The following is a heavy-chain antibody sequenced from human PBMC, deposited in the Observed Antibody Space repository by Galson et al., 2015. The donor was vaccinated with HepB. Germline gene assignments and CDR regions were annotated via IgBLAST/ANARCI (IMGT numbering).Heavy chain of an antibody. Sequence: SLRLSCAGSGFIFRHHAMAWIRQAPGKGLEWVSGINGRGSTRSYSDAVKGRFSISGDNPKDTVFLQMDNLRAEDTAVYYCVKEGSWFGGDWFDPWGQGALVTVS. CDR1: GFIFRHHA. CDR2: INGRGSTR. V-gene: IGHV3-23*01. CDR3: VKEGSWFGGDWFDP. D-gene: IGHD3-16*01. J-gene: IGHJ5*02.